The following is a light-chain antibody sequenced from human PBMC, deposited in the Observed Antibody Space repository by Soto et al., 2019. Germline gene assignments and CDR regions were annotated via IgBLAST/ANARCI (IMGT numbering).Light chain of an antibody. CDR3: NKSFAPPTT. CDR1: QTIYNY. Sequence: DIQMTQSPSSLSASVGDRVTITCRASQTIYNYLNWYQQKPGKAPKVLIYAASSLQSGVPSRFSGSSSGTDFTLTISTLQPKDFATYFCNKSFAPPTTFAQGTRRDIK. J-gene: IGKJ2*01. CDR2: AAS. V-gene: IGKV1-39*01.